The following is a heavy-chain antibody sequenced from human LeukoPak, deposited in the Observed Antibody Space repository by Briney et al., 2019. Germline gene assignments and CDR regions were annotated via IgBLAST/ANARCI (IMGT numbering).Heavy chain of an antibody. V-gene: IGHV3-7*01. Sequence: PGGSLRLSCAASGFTVSRYWMSWVRQAPGKRLEWVANIKEDGSEKYYVDSVKGRFTISRDNTKNSLYLQMNSLRAEDTAVYYCARDDSSSWLDAFDIWGQGTMVTVSS. CDR2: IKEDGSEK. D-gene: IGHD6-13*01. CDR3: ARDDSSSWLDAFDI. CDR1: GFTVSRYW. J-gene: IGHJ3*02.